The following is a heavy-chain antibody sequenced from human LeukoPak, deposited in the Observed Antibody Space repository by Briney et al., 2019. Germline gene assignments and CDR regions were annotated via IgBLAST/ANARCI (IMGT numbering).Heavy chain of an antibody. CDR1: GYTFTSYA. J-gene: IGHJ4*02. CDR3: ARDSGSGSNDY. CDR2: ISAGNGNT. Sequence: ASVKVSCKASGYTFTSYAIHWVRQAPGQRLEWMGWISAGNGNTKYSQNFQGRVTFISNTSATTASMELSSLRSEDAAVYYCARDSGSGSNDYWGQGTLVTVSS. D-gene: IGHD1-26*01. V-gene: IGHV1-3*01.